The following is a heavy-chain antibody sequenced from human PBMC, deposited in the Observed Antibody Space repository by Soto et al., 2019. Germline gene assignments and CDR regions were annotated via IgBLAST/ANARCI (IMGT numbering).Heavy chain of an antibody. CDR3: ARHRDARRRTHNWFDT. V-gene: IGHV5-10-1*01. Sequence: GESLKISCKGSGYSFTSYWISWVRQMPGKGLEWMGRIDPSDSYTNYSPSFQGHVTISADKSISTAYLQWSSLKASETAMYYCARHRDARRRTHNWFDTWGQGTLVTVSS. J-gene: IGHJ5*02. CDR1: GYSFTSYW. CDR2: IDPSDSYT.